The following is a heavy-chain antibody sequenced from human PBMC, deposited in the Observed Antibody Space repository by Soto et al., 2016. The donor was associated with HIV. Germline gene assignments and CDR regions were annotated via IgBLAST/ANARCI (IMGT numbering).Heavy chain of an antibody. J-gene: IGHJ5*02. D-gene: IGHD3-10*01. V-gene: IGHV3-23*01. CDR3: AKDLVGELFSPREFDP. Sequence: EVQLLESGGGLVQPGGSLRLSCAASGFTFSSYAMSWVRQAPGKGLEWVSAISGSGGSTYYADSVKGRFTISRDNSKNTLYLQMNSLRAEDTAVYYCAKDLVGELFSPREFDPWGQGTLVTVSS. CDR1: GFTFSSYA. CDR2: ISGSGGST.